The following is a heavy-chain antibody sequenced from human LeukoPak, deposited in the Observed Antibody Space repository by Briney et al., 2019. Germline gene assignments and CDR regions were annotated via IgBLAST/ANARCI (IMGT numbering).Heavy chain of an antibody. V-gene: IGHV4-59*11. J-gene: IGHJ4*02. Sequence: SETLSLTCTVSGGSMNSHYWSWIRQPPGKGLEWIGYMLDTVTTKDNPSLKSRFTLSAHTSKNQFSLRLTSVTAADTAVYYCATIKRGNIYGYFDFWGQGILVTVSS. CDR3: ATIKRGNIYGYFDF. CDR2: MLDTVTT. D-gene: IGHD5-18*01. CDR1: GGSMNSHY.